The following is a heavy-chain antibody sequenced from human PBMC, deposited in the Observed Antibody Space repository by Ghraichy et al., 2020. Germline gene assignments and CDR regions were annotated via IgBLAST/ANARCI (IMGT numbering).Heavy chain of an antibody. CDR2: IKSKTDGGTT. V-gene: IGHV3-15*01. J-gene: IGHJ4*02. CDR3: TTDLFTGGMDY. D-gene: IGHD3-9*01. Sequence: GGSLRLSCAASGFTFNNAWMSWVRQAPGKGLEWVGRIKSKTDGGTTDYAAPVKARFTISRDDSKNTLYLQMNSLKTEDTAVYYCTTDLFTGGMDYWGQGTLVTVSS. CDR1: GFTFNNAW.